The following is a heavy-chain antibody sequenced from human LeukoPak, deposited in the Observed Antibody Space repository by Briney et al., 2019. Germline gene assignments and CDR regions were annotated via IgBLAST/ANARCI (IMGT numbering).Heavy chain of an antibody. CDR1: GVTGRSNL. Sequence: GSLRLSCAASGVTGRSNLLDWGRQAPGEGVGWGSIIYSGGSTYYADSVKGRFTISRDNSKNTLYLQMNSLRAEDTAVYYCASGSGSYRTPYYYMDVWGTGTTVTVSS. J-gene: IGHJ6*03. CDR2: IYSGGST. D-gene: IGHD3-10*01. CDR3: ASGSGSYRTPYYYMDV. V-gene: IGHV3-53*01.